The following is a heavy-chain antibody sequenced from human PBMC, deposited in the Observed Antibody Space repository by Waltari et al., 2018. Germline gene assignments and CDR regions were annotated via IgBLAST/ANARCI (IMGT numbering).Heavy chain of an antibody. CDR3: LLCSEVTAATGFYDY. D-gene: IGHD2-2*01. CDR2: IKHDGSEK. CDR1: GFPFSRYW. V-gene: IGHV3-7*02. Sequence: EVQLVQSGGGLVQPGGSLRLSCAASGFPFSRYWMNWVRQAPGKGLEWVANIKHDGSEKYYVDSVKGRFTISRDNAKNSLYLQMNSLRAEDTAVYYCLLCSEVTAATGFYDYWGQGSLVTVSS. J-gene: IGHJ4*02.